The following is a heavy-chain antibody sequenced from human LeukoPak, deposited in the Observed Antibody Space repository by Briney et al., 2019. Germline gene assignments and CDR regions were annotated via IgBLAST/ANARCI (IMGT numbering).Heavy chain of an antibody. Sequence: ASVKVSCKASGYTFTSYAMHWVRQAPGQRLEWMGWINAGNSNTKYSQKFQGRVTITRDTSASTAYMELSSLRSEDTAVYYCARAVVTRSFDYWGQGTLVTVSS. J-gene: IGHJ4*02. V-gene: IGHV1-3*01. D-gene: IGHD4-23*01. CDR1: GYTFTSYA. CDR2: INAGNSNT. CDR3: ARAVVTRSFDY.